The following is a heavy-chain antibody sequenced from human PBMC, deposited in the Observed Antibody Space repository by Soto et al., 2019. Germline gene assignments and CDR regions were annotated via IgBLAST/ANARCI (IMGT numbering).Heavy chain of an antibody. CDR1: GGSISSSRFY. Sequence: QLHLHESGPGLVKPSETLSLTCTVSGGSISSSRFYWGWIRQPPGKGLEWIGSINYSGSTYYSPSLHSRVTISVDTSKNHFSLNLNSVTAADTAVYYCARGGYNAGYSPDVFSVWGQGTLVTVSS. CDR3: ARGGYNAGYSPDVFSV. J-gene: IGHJ3*01. D-gene: IGHD5-12*01. CDR2: INYSGST. V-gene: IGHV4-39*02.